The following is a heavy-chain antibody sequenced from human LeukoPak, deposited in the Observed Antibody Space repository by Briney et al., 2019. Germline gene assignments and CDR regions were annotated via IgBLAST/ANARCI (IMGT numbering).Heavy chain of an antibody. CDR2: ISWNSGSI. D-gene: IGHD3-22*01. V-gene: IGHV3-9*01. J-gene: IGHJ4*02. Sequence: GGSLRLSCAASGFTFDDYAMHWVRQAPGKGLEWVSGISWNSGSIGYADSVKGRFTISRDNAKNSLYLQMNSLRAEDTALYYCAKSPSMIVVGLFDYWGQGTLVTVSS. CDR3: AKSPSMIVVGLFDY. CDR1: GFTFDDYA.